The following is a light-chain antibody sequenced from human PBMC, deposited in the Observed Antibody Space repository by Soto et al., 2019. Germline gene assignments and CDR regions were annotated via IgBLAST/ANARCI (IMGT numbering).Light chain of an antibody. V-gene: IGKV1-39*01. J-gene: IGKJ3*01. CDR3: QQSYSIPFT. CDR1: QSISSY. CDR2: AAS. Sequence: DIQVTQSPSSLSASVGDRITITCRASQSISSYLNWYQQKPGKAPKLLIYAASSLQSGVPSRFSGSGSGTDFTLTISSLQPEDFATYYCQQSYSIPFTFDPGTKVDIK.